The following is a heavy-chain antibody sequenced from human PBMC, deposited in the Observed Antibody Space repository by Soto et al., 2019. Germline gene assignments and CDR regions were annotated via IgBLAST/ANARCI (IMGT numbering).Heavy chain of an antibody. CDR3: ATYSVGEGGRGY. D-gene: IGHD5-12*01. CDR2: HHSDST. CDR1: GGSMSGQH. V-gene: IGHV4-59*11. J-gene: IGHJ4*02. Sequence: QVQLQESGPGLVKPSETLSLTCTVSGGSMSGQHWSWIRQPPGKGLEWIGHHSDSTNYNPSLKSRVTISTDTSKHPFALKLSSVTAADTAVYYCATYSVGEGGRGYWGQGTLVTVSS.